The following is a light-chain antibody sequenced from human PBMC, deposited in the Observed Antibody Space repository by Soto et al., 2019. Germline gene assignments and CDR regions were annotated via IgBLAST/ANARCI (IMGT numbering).Light chain of an antibody. CDR2: AAS. J-gene: IGKJ2*01. V-gene: IGKV1-39*01. Sequence: DIQMTQSPSSLSASVGDRVTITCRASQSISSYLNWYQQTPGKAPKLLIYAASSLQSGVPSRFSGSGSGTDFTLTISSLQPEDFATYYCQQSYSTPYTFGQGTKVEIK. CDR3: QQSYSTPYT. CDR1: QSISSY.